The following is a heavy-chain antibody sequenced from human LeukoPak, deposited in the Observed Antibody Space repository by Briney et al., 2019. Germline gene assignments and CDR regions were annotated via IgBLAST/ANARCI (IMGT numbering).Heavy chain of an antibody. CDR3: ARVSGYSYGYVGY. CDR1: GFTFSSYG. D-gene: IGHD5-18*01. V-gene: IGHV3-23*01. CDR2: ISGSGGST. Sequence: GGSLRLSCAASGFTFSSYGMSWVRQAPGKGLEWVSAISGSGGSTYYADSVKGRFTISRDNSKNTLYLQMNSLRAEDTAVYYCARVSGYSYGYVGYWGQGTLDTVSS. J-gene: IGHJ4*02.